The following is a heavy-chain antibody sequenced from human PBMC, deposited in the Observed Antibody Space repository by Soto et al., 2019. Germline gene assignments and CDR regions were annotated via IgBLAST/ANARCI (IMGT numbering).Heavy chain of an antibody. CDR1: GYSFTSYW. D-gene: IGHD6-19*01. CDR3: ARELYGSGWYNWFDP. J-gene: IGHJ5*02. CDR2: IYPGDSDT. Sequence: PGESLKISCKGSGYSFTSYWIGWVRQMPGKGLEWMGIIYPGDSDTRYSPSFQGQVTISADKSISTAYLQWSSLKASDTAVYYCARELYGSGWYNWFDPWGQGTLVTVSS. V-gene: IGHV5-51*01.